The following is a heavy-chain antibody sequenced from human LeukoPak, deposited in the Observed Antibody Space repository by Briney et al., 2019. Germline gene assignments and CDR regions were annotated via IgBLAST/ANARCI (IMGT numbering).Heavy chain of an antibody. V-gene: IGHV3-30-3*01. J-gene: IGHJ6*02. D-gene: IGHD3-22*01. CDR3: ARDKGITMIRGVIYGMDV. Sequence: PGGSLRLSCAASGFSFSSYAMTWVRQAPGKGLEWVAVISYDGSNKYYADSVKGRFTISRDNSKNTLYLQMNSLRAEDTAVYYCARDKGITMIRGVIYGMDVWGQGTTVTVSS. CDR2: ISYDGSNK. CDR1: GFSFSSYA.